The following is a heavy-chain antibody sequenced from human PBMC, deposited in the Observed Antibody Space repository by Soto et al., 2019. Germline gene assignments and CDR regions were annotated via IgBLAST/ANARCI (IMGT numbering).Heavy chain of an antibody. V-gene: IGHV5-10-1*01. J-gene: IGHJ3*02. D-gene: IGHD2-15*01. Sequence: GWSLKISCKXSVYSFTSYWISWVLQMPGKGLEWMGRIDPSDSYTNYSPSFQGHVTISADKSISTAYLQWSSLKASDTAMYYCAQWGGKDAFDIWGQGTMVTVSS. CDR1: VYSFTSYW. CDR2: IDPSDSYT. CDR3: AQWGGKDAFDI.